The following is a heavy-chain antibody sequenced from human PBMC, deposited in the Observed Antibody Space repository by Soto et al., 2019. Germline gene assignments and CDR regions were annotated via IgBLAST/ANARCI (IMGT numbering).Heavy chain of an antibody. D-gene: IGHD3-10*01. CDR1: GGSISSYY. CDR3: ARETSYGSNFDY. CDR2: IYYSGST. J-gene: IGHJ4*02. Sequence: SETLSLTCTVSGGSISSYYWSWIRQPPGKGLEWIGYIYYSGSTNYNPSLKSRVTISVDTSKNQFSLKLSSVTAADTAVYYCARETSYGSNFDYWGQGTLVTVPQ. V-gene: IGHV4-59*01.